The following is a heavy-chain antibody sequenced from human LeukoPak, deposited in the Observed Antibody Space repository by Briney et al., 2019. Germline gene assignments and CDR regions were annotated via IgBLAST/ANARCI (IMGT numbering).Heavy chain of an antibody. J-gene: IGHJ4*02. CDR3: AREPSDWPHFDY. D-gene: IGHD2-21*02. V-gene: IGHV3-74*03. CDR2: INTDGSTT. Sequence: GGSLRLSCAASGFTFSSYWMLWVRQAPGKGLVWLSRINTDGSTTTYADSVKGRFTISRDNAKNTLYLQVNSLRDEDTAVYYCAREPSDWPHFDYWGQGTLVTVFS. CDR1: GFTFSSYW.